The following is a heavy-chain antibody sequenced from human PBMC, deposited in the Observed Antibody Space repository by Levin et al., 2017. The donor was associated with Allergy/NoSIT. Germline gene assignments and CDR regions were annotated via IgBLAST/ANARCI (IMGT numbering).Heavy chain of an antibody. V-gene: IGHV1-18*01. CDR1: GYTFTSYG. CDR2: ISDYNGNT. CDR3: ARVQHCRGNTCSYGMAV. D-gene: IGHD2-15*01. J-gene: IGHJ6*02. Sequence: GESLKISCKASGYTFTSYGISWVRQAPGQGLEWMGWISDYNGNTNYAQNLQGRVTMTTDTSTSTAYMELRSLRSDDTAVYYCARVQHCRGNTCSYGMAVWGQGTTVTVSS.